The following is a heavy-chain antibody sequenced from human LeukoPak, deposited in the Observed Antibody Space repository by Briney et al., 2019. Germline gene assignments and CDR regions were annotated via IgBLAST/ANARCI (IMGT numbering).Heavy chain of an antibody. J-gene: IGHJ4*02. D-gene: IGHD3-10*01. Sequence: GGSLRLSCAASGFTFNNYWMTWVRQAPGTGLEWISYISSSSSTIYYADSVKGRFTISRDYAKNSLYLQTNSLRAEDTAVYHCVRLSAMLRGPEPFYYFEHWGQGTLVTVSS. CDR3: VRLSAMLRGPEPFYYFEH. CDR1: GFTFNNYW. CDR2: ISSSSSTI. V-gene: IGHV3-48*04.